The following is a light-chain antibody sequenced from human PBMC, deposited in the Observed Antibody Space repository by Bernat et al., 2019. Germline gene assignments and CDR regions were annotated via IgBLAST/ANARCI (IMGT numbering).Light chain of an antibody. J-gene: IGLJ1*01. V-gene: IGLV2-14*03. CDR2: DVT. CDR1: SSDVGAYNY. Sequence: QSALTQPASVSGSPGQSITISCTGTSSDVGAYNYVSWFQQHPDKAPKLMLYDVTNRPSGVSYRFSGAKSGNTASLTISGLQAEDEADYYCVSYTTSSTFVLGTRTKVTVL. CDR3: VSYTTSSTFV.